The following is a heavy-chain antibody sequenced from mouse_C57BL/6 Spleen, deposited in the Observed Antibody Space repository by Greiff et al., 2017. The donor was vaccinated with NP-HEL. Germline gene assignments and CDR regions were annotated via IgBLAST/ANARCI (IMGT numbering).Heavy chain of an antibody. D-gene: IGHD1-2*01. V-gene: IGHV3-6*01. CDR3: ARGALEGFAY. CDR2: ISYDGSN. J-gene: IGHJ3*01. CDR1: GYSITSGYY. Sequence: EVQLQQSGPGLVKPSQSLSLTCSVTGYSITSGYYWNWIRQFPGNKLEWMGYISYDGSNNYNPSLKNRISITRDTSKNQFFLKLNSVTTEDTATYYWARGALEGFAYWGQGTLVTVSA.